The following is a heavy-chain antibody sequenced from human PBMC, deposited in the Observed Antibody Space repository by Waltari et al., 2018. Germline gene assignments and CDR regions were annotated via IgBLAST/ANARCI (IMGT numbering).Heavy chain of an antibody. Sequence: QVQLQESGPGLVKPSETLSLTCTVSGGSISSYYWNWIRQPAGKELEWIGRIYTSGSTTYTPSLQSRVTMSVDTSKNQFSLNLNSVTAADTAVYYCAGGRSGHGDILGLWGRGTLVAVSS. CDR1: GGSISSYY. J-gene: IGHJ2*01. V-gene: IGHV4-4*07. D-gene: IGHD5-12*01. CDR2: IYTSGST. CDR3: AGGRSGHGDILGL.